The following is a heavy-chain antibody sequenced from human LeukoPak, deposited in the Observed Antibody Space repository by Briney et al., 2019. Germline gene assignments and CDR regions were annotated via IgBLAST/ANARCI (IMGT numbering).Heavy chain of an antibody. D-gene: IGHD2-15*01. CDR3: ATRYCSGGSCYFDY. J-gene: IGHJ4*02. CDR1: GFTFSSYA. V-gene: IGHV3-23*01. Sequence: GGSLRLSCAASGFTFSSYAMSWVRQAPGKGLEWVSAISGSGGSTYYADSVKGRFTISRDNSKNTLYLQMNSLRAEDTAVYYCATRYCSGGSCYFDYWGQGTLVTVSS. CDR2: ISGSGGST.